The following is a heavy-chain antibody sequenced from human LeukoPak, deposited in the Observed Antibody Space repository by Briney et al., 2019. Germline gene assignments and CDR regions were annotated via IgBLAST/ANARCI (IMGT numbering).Heavy chain of an antibody. J-gene: IGHJ5*02. CDR3: ATEFRQLYIVVVPAALPGDNWFDP. D-gene: IGHD2-2*01. V-gene: IGHV3-23*01. Sequence: GGSLRLSCAASGFTFSSYAVSWVRQAPGKGLEWVSAISGSGGSTYYADSVKGRFTISRDNSKNTLYLQMNSLRAEDTAVYYCATEFRQLYIVVVPAALPGDNWFDPWGQGTLVTVSS. CDR2: ISGSGGST. CDR1: GFTFSSYA.